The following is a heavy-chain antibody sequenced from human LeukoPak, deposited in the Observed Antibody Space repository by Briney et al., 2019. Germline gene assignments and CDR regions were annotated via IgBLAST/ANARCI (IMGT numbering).Heavy chain of an antibody. J-gene: IGHJ4*02. V-gene: IGHV3-74*01. D-gene: IGHD2-15*01. CDR3: AKDPGYCSGGSCHSYFDC. CDR2: INADGSTT. CDR1: GLTFSNYN. Sequence: GGSLRLSCAASGLTFSNYNMNWVRQAPGKGLEWVSRINADGSTTSYADSVRGRFTISRDNAKNTLYLQMNSLRAEDTAVYYRAKDPGYCSGGSCHSYFDCWGQGTLVTVSS.